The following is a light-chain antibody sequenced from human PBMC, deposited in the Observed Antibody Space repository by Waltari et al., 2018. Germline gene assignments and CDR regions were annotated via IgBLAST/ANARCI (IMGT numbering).Light chain of an antibody. CDR2: DGS. Sequence: DIVMTQSPDSLTVSPGERVTLSCRASQSVRSNLAWYQQKPGQGPRLLIYDGSTRATGIPARFSGSGSGTDFTLTISSLQSEDFAIYYCHQSDDWPPYSFGQGTKLEIK. CDR1: QSVRSN. CDR3: HQSDDWPPYS. V-gene: IGKV3-15*01. J-gene: IGKJ2*03.